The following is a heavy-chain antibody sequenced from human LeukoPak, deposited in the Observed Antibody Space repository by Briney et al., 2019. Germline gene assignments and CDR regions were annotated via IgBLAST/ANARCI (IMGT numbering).Heavy chain of an antibody. V-gene: IGHV1-18*01. CDR2: ISAYNGNT. CDR3: ARLPRGYFDASDWLFIDC. Sequence: ASVKVSCKASGYTFTNYAINWVRQAPGQGLEWMGWISAYNGNTNYAQKLQGRVTMTTDTSTSTAYMELRSLRSDDTAVYYCARLPRGYFDASDWLFIDCWGQGTLVTVSS. CDR1: GYTFTNYA. J-gene: IGHJ4*02. D-gene: IGHD3-9*01.